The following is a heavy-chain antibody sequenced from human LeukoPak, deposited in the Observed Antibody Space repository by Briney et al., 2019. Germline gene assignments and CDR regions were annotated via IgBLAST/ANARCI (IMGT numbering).Heavy chain of an antibody. CDR1: GFTFSTYW. V-gene: IGHV3-7*01. CDR2: IKEDGSDK. CDR3: ARDTYRFYDY. J-gene: IGHJ4*02. Sequence: GGSLRLSCAASGFTFSTYWMSWVRQAPGKGLEWVASIKEDGSDKYYVDSVKGRFTISRDNAKNSLYLQMNSLRAEDTAVYCCARDTYRFYDYWGQGTLVTVSS.